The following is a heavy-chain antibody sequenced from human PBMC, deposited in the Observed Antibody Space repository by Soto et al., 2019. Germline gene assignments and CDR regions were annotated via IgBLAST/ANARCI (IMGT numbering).Heavy chain of an antibody. V-gene: IGHV4-30-2*06. Sequence: PSETLSLTCTVSGASISYGGFSWSWIRQSPGKGLEWIGYISHLENTYLHPSFKSRLTMSIDRTRNQSSLKLSSVTAADMAVCYCARGGGYDSFDYWGQGVLVTVSS. CDR1: GASISYGGFS. J-gene: IGHJ4*02. CDR2: ISHLENT. D-gene: IGHD5-12*01. CDR3: ARGGGYDSFDY.